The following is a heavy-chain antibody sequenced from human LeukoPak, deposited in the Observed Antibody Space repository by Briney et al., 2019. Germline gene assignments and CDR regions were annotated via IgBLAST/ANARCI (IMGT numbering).Heavy chain of an antibody. Sequence: ASVKVSCMASGYTFTGYYIHWVRQAPGQGLEWMGWINPNSGGTNYAQKFQGRVTMTRDTSISTAYMELSRLRSDDTAVYYCARDRVAARPGDYWGQGTLVTVSS. CDR3: ARDRVAARPGDY. CDR2: INPNSGGT. J-gene: IGHJ4*02. V-gene: IGHV1-2*02. D-gene: IGHD6-6*01. CDR1: GYTFTGYY.